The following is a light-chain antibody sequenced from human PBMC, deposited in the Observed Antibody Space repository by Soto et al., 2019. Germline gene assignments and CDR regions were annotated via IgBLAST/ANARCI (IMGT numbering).Light chain of an antibody. Sequence: QSALTQPASVSGSPGQSITISCTGTSSDVGCYKLVSWYHRHPGKAPKLLIYEDNKRPSGVSHRFSVSKSGYTASLTISGLQAEDEADYYCGSYARTTTLVFGSGTKVTVL. CDR3: GSYARTTTLV. CDR1: SSDVGCYKL. V-gene: IGLV2-23*01. CDR2: EDN. J-gene: IGLJ1*01.